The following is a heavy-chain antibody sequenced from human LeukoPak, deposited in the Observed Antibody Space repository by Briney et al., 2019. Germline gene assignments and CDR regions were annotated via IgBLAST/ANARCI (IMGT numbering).Heavy chain of an antibody. CDR3: ARSSRELGGYAPWELMPPF. V-gene: IGHV3-48*01. J-gene: IGHJ4*02. Sequence: GGSLRLSCAASGFTFSSYRMNWVRQAPGKGLEWVSYISSSSSTIYYADSVKGRFTISRDNAKDSLYLQMNSLRAEDTAVYYCARSSRELGGYAPWELMPPFWGQGTLVTVSS. CDR1: GFTFSSYR. D-gene: IGHD1-7*01. CDR2: ISSSSSTI.